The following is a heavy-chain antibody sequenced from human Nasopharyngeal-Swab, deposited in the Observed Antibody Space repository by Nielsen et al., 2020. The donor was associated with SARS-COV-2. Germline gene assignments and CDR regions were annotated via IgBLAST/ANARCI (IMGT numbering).Heavy chain of an antibody. Sequence: ASVEVSCKASGYTFTSYGISWVRQAPGQGLEWMGWISAYNGNTNYAQKLQGRVTMTTDTSTSTAYMELRSLRSDDTAVYYCARDQVRDKTNDYWGQGTLVTVSS. CDR3: ARDQVRDKTNDY. CDR2: ISAYNGNT. V-gene: IGHV1-18*01. J-gene: IGHJ4*02. D-gene: IGHD3-10*01. CDR1: GYTFTSYG.